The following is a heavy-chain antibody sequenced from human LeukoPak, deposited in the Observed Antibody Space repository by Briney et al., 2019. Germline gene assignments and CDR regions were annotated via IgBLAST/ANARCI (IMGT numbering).Heavy chain of an antibody. J-gene: IGHJ4*02. CDR2: IIPILGIA. Sequence: GASVKVSCKASGGTFSSYAISWVRQAPGQGLEWMGRIIPILGIANYAQKFQGKVTITADKSTSTAYMELSSLRSEDTAVYYCARDSSVAGPDIWGQGTLVTVSS. V-gene: IGHV1-69*04. D-gene: IGHD6-19*01. CDR3: ARDSSVAGPDI. CDR1: GGTFSSYA.